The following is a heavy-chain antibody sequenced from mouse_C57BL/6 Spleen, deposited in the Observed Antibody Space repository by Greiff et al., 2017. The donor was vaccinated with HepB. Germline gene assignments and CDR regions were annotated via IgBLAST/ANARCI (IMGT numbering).Heavy chain of an antibody. J-gene: IGHJ4*01. CDR1: GYTFTDYN. D-gene: IGHD3-2*02. CDR3: ARSLRAMDY. V-gene: IGHV1-18*01. CDR2: INPNNGGT. Sequence: EVQLQQSGPELVKPGASVKIPCKASGYTFTDYNMDWVKQSHGKSLEWIGDINPNNGGTIYNQKCKGKATLTVDKSSSTAYMELRSRTSADTAVYYCARSLRAMDYGGQGTSVTVSA.